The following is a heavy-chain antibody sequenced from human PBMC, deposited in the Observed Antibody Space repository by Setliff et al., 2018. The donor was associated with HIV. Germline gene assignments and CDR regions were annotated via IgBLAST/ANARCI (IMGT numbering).Heavy chain of an antibody. D-gene: IGHD3-10*01. V-gene: IGHV1-46*01. Sequence: ASVKVSCKASGHSFTTYFLHWVRQAPGQGLEWMGRINPSGGSTSYAQKFQGRVTMTRDTSTSTAYMELSSLRSEDTAVYYCARGDYGSGSYYPYYFYYGMDVWGQGTTVTVSS. J-gene: IGHJ6*02. CDR2: INPSGGST. CDR1: GHSFTTYF. CDR3: ARGDYGSGSYYPYYFYYGMDV.